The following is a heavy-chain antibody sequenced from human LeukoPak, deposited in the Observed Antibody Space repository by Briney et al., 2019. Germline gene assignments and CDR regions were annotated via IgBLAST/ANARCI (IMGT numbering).Heavy chain of an antibody. Sequence: SETLSLTCTVSGGSISSYYWSWIRQPPGQGLKRIGYIYYSGSTNYNPSLKSRVTISVDTSKNQFSLKLSSVTAADTAVYYCARSIGYSSGWLGYWGQGTLVTVSS. CDR3: ARSIGYSSGWLGY. J-gene: IGHJ4*02. CDR1: GGSISSYY. V-gene: IGHV4-59*01. D-gene: IGHD6-19*01. CDR2: IYYSGST.